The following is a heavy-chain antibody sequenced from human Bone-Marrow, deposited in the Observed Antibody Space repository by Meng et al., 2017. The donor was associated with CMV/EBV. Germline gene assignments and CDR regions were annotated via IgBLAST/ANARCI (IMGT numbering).Heavy chain of an antibody. CDR3: AKDYWACSGGSCYTGDCYSIDH. D-gene: IGHD2-15*01. Sequence: GESLKISCVASEFTFSSYAMSWVRQAPRKGLEWVSSISGSGNSTYYTDSVKGRFTISRDKSKNTLYLQMNSLRVEDTAIYYCAKDYWACSGGSCYTGDCYSIDHWGRGVLVTVSS. CDR1: EFTFSSYA. V-gene: IGHV3-23*01. CDR2: ISGSGNST. J-gene: IGHJ4*01.